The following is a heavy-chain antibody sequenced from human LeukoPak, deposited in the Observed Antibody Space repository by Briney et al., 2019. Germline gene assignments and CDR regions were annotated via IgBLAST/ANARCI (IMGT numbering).Heavy chain of an antibody. J-gene: IGHJ4*02. Sequence: GGSLRLSCAASGFTFSDYSMNWVRQDPGKGLEWVSYIDGSGDTIYYADSVKGRFTISRDNAKNSLDLQMNSLRDEDTAVYYCSRRFDCWGQGTLVTVSS. CDR1: GFTFSDYS. V-gene: IGHV3-48*02. CDR3: SRRFDC. CDR2: IDGSGDTI.